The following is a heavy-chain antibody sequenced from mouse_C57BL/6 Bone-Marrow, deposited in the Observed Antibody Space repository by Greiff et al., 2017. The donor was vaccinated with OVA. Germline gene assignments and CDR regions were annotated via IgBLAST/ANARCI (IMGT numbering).Heavy chain of an antibody. Sequence: QVQLQQPGAELVKPGASVKVSCKASGYTFTSYWMHWVKQRPGQGLEWIGRIHPSDSDTNYNQKFKGKATLTVDNSSSTAYMQLSSLTSEDSAVYYCAIPDSSYWYFDVWGTGTTVTVSS. J-gene: IGHJ1*03. D-gene: IGHD1-1*01. CDR2: IHPSDSDT. CDR1: GYTFTSYW. CDR3: AIPDSSYWYFDV. V-gene: IGHV1-74*01.